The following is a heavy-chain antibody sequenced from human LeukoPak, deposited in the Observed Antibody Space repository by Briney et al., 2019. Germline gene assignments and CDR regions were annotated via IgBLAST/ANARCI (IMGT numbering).Heavy chain of an antibody. J-gene: IGHJ6*03. D-gene: IGHD6-19*01. CDR2: IYYSGST. Sequence: SQTLSLTCAVSGGSISSGGYSWSWIRQPPGKGLEWIGYIYYSGSTYYNPSLKSRVTISVDTSKNQFSLKLSSVTAADTAVYYCARPKAVAGNYYYMDVWGKGTTVTVSS. V-gene: IGHV4-30-4*07. CDR3: ARPKAVAGNYYYMDV. CDR1: GGSISSGGYS.